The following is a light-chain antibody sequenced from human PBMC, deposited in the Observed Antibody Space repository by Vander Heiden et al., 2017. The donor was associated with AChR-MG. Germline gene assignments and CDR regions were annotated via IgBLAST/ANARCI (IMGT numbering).Light chain of an antibody. CDR1: QNIDRW. V-gene: IGKV1-5*03. Sequence: DIQMTQSPSTLSASVGDTVTITCRASQNIDRWWAWYHQKPGKAPRLLINQASGLESGVPSRFSADGAGTEFTLTISSLQPDDFATYYCQQDNCYPRTFGQGTKVEI. CDR3: QQDNCYPRT. J-gene: IGKJ2*01. CDR2: QAS.